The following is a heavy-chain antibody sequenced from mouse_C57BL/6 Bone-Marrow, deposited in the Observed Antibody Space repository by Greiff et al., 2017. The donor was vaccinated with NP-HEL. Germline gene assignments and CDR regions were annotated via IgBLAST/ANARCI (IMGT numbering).Heavy chain of an antibody. D-gene: IGHD1-1*01. J-gene: IGHJ3*01. CDR2: FCPGSGSI. V-gene: IGHV1-62-2*01. Sequence: VQLQQSGAELVKPGASVKLSCTASGYTFTEYTIHWVKQRPGQGLEWVGWFCPGSGSIKYNEKFKDKSTLTADNSSSTAYMELSRLTTEDSSVYLCARHEGRLLRYGFAYWGQGTLVTVSS. CDR3: ARHEGRLLRYGFAY. CDR1: GYTFTEYT.